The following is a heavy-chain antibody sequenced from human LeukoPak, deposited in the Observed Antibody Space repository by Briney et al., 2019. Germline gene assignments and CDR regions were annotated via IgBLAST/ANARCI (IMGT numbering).Heavy chain of an antibody. D-gene: IGHD6-19*01. J-gene: IGHJ6*03. CDR3: ATVSGWSYYYYIDV. CDR1: GVTFSSNA. CDR2: IIGSGGRT. Sequence: PRGCLRLSCAAPGVTFSSNAMSWVCQAPGKGLEWVSPIIGSGGRTYYADSVQGRFTISRDNSKNTLYLQMYSLRAQGTPVYYCATVSGWSYYYYIDVWGKGTTVTVSS. V-gene: IGHV3-23*01.